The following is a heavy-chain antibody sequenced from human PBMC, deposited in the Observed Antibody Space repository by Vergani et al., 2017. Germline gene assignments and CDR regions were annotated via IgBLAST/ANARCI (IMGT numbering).Heavy chain of an antibody. D-gene: IGHD2-2*01. CDR1: GYTFTSYG. CDR3: AKDGVVCSSTSCFLGGYYYYYMDV. Sequence: QVQLVQSGAEVKKPGASVKVSCKASGYTFTSYGISWVRQAPGQGLEWMGWISAYNGNTNYAQKLQGRVTMTTDTSTSTAYMELRSLRAEDTALYYCAKDGVVCSSTSCFLGGYYYYYMDVWGKGTTVTVSS. V-gene: IGHV1-18*04. J-gene: IGHJ6*03. CDR2: ISAYNGNT.